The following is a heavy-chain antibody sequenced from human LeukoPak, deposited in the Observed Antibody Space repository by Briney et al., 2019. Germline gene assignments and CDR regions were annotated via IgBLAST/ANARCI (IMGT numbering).Heavy chain of an antibody. Sequence: ASVKVSCKASGYTFTSYYVHWVRQAPGQGLEWMGIINPSGGSTSYAQKFQGRVTMTRDTSTSTVYMELSSLRSEDTAVYYCARGDYGDYVYPNYFDYWGQGTLVTVSS. CDR3: ARGDYGDYVYPNYFDY. D-gene: IGHD4-17*01. V-gene: IGHV1-46*01. CDR1: GYTFTSYY. J-gene: IGHJ4*02. CDR2: INPSGGST.